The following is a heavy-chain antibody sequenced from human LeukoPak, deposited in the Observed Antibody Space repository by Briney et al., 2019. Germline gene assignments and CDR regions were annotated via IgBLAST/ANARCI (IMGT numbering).Heavy chain of an antibody. D-gene: IGHD4-17*01. CDR3: VSVGDYGDYANYFDY. Sequence: GGSLRLSCAASGFTFSSYWMHWVRQVPGKGLVWVSRINRDGGTTGYSDSVKGRFTISRDNAKNTLYLQMNGLRAEDTAVHYCVSVGDYGDYANYFDYWGQGTLVTVSS. V-gene: IGHV3-74*01. CDR2: INRDGGTT. CDR1: GFTFSSYW. J-gene: IGHJ4*02.